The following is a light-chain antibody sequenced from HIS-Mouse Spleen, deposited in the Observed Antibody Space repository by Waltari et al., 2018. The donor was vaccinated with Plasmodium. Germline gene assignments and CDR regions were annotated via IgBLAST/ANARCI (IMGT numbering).Light chain of an antibody. CDR3: QQYYSFPQT. CDR2: AAS. Sequence: AIWMTQSQSLLYASSVHRVTISCRVSQGISSYLAWYQQKPGKAPELLIYAASTLQSGVPSRFSGSGSGTDFTLTISCLQSEDFATYYCQQYYSFPQTFGQGTKVEIK. J-gene: IGKJ1*01. V-gene: IGKV1D-8*02. CDR1: QGISSY.